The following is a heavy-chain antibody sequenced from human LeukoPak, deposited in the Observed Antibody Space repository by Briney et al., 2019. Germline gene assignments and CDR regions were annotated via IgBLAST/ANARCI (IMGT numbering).Heavy chain of an antibody. CDR1: GFTFSNYA. J-gene: IGHJ4*02. D-gene: IGHD3-10*01. V-gene: IGHV3-64*01. CDR3: ARVYGSGSYHGDN. Sequence: GGSLRLSCAASGFTFSNYAMHWVRQAPGKGLEYVASIRRDGTGTYYPNSVRDRFTASRDNSKNTLYLQMGSLRPEDTAVYYCARVYGSGSYHGDNWGQGTLVTVSS. CDR2: IRRDGTGT.